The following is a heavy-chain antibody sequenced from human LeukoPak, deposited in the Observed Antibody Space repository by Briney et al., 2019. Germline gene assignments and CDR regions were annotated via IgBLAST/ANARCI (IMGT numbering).Heavy chain of an antibody. CDR1: GGSMSSHY. V-gene: IGHV4-59*11. D-gene: IGHD2/OR15-2a*01. J-gene: IGHJ6*03. CDR2: SYYSGGS. Sequence: SETLSLTCTVSGGSMSSHYWGWIRQPPGKGLEWLGFSYYSGGSHYNPSLKSRVTISVDTSKNQFSLILSSVTAADTAVYYCTRANFRPYYYYYMDVWGKGTTVTVSS. CDR3: TRANFRPYYYYYMDV.